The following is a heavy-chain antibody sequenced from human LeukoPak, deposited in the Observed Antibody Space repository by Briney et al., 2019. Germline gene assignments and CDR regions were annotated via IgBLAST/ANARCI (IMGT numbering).Heavy chain of an antibody. J-gene: IGHJ4*02. CDR1: GGSISSYY. Sequence: SETLSLTCTVSGGSISSYYWSWIRQPPGKGLEWIGEINHSGSTNYNPSLKSRVTISVDTSKNQFSLKLSSVTAADTAVYYCARLPRGEQQLGGTFDYWGQGTLVTVSS. D-gene: IGHD6-13*01. CDR3: ARLPRGEQQLGGTFDY. V-gene: IGHV4-34*01. CDR2: INHSGST.